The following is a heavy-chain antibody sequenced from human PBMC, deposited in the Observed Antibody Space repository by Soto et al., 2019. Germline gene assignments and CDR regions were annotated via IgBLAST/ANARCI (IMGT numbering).Heavy chain of an antibody. CDR1: GYTFTSYA. CDR3: AREELPPYYYYYGVDV. D-gene: IGHD1-26*01. V-gene: IGHV1-3*01. Sequence: QVQLVQSGAEVKKPGASVKVSCKASGYTFTSYAMHWVRQAPGQRLEWMGWINAGNGNTKYSQKFQGRVTITRDTSASTAYMELSSLRSEDTAVYYCAREELPPYYYYYGVDVWGQGTTVTVSS. J-gene: IGHJ6*02. CDR2: INAGNGNT.